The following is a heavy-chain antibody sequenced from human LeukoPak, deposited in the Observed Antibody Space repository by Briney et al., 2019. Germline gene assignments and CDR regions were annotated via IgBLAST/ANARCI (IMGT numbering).Heavy chain of an antibody. D-gene: IGHD6-19*01. CDR1: GGSFSGYY. CDR2: INHSGST. Sequence: PSETLSLTCAVYGGSFSGYYWSWIRQPPGKGLEWIGEINHSGSTNYNPSLKSRVTISVDTSKNQFSLKLSSVTAADTAVYYCARALDGSGWYVPPWFDPWGQGTLVTVSS. V-gene: IGHV4-34*01. J-gene: IGHJ5*02. CDR3: ARALDGSGWYVPPWFDP.